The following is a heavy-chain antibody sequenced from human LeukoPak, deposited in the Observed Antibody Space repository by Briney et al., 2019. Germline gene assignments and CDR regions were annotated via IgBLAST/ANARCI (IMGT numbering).Heavy chain of an antibody. J-gene: IGHJ4*02. D-gene: IGHD3-22*01. CDR1: RFTFTKAW. Sequence: GGSLRLSCAASRFTFTKAWMSWVRQTPGKGLEWVGRIKRKTDGGTTDYDAPVKGRFSISSDDSKNMLYLQMDRLKTEDTDVYYCTSHSYSESSYWGPGTLVAVSS. CDR3: TSHSYSESSY. V-gene: IGHV3-15*01. CDR2: IKRKTDGGTT.